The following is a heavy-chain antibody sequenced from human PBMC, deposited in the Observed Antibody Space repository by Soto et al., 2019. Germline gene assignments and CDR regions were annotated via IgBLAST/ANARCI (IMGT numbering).Heavy chain of an antibody. V-gene: IGHV1-69*02. Sequence: QVQLVQSGAEVKRPGSSVKVSCKASGDTFAFYSINWVRQAPGLGLEWMGRINPILSMSNYAQRFQGRVTMTADKSTRTAYMILNSLRSKYTAIYYCATSNASGYRAFDSWGQRAMITVSS. D-gene: IGHD3-16*01. CDR2: INPILSMS. J-gene: IGHJ4*02. CDR3: ATSNASGYRAFDS. CDR1: GDTFAFYS.